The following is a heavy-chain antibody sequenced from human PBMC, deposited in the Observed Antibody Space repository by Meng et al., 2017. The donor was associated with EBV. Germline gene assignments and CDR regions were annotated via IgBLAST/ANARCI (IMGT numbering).Heavy chain of an antibody. Sequence: QVQSGPLGVERKRPGASVKVSCKASGYTFTGYYMHWVRQAPGQGLEWMGRINPNSGGTNYAQKFQGRVTMTRDTSISTAYMELSRLRSDDTAVYYCARVGIAVAGTGDYWGQGTLVTVSS. CDR3: ARVGIAVAGTGDY. CDR2: INPNSGGT. V-gene: IGHV1-2*06. CDR1: GYTFTGYY. J-gene: IGHJ4*02. D-gene: IGHD6-19*01.